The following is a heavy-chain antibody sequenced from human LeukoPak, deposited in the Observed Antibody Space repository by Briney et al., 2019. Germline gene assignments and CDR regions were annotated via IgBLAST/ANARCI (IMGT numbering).Heavy chain of an antibody. Sequence: PSETLSLNCTVSGGSISSYYWSWLRQPAGKGLEWIGRIYTSGSTNYNPSLKSRVTMSVDTSKNQFSLKLSSVTAADTAVYYCAREGYSRSDAFDIWGQGTMVTVSS. J-gene: IGHJ3*02. D-gene: IGHD6-13*01. CDR3: AREGYSRSDAFDI. V-gene: IGHV4-4*07. CDR2: IYTSGST. CDR1: GGSISSYY.